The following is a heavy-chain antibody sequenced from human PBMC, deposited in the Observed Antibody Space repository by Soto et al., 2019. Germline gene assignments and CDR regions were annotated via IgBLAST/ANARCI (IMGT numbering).Heavy chain of an antibody. D-gene: IGHD1-26*01. Sequence: EVQLLESGGGLVQPGGSLRLSCAASGFTFSSYDMNWVRQAPGLGLEWVSAISGSGGSTYYADSVKGRFTISRDNSKSTLYLQMNSLRAEDTAVYYCAKDRDSGSYFDYWGQVTLVTVSS. CDR2: ISGSGGST. V-gene: IGHV3-23*01. J-gene: IGHJ4*02. CDR3: AKDRDSGSYFDY. CDR1: GFTFSSYD.